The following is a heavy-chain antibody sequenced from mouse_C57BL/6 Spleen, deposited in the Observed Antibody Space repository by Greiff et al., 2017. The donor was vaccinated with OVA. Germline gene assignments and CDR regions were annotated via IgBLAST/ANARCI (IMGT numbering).Heavy chain of an antibody. CDR3: ATKDSSGYFAY. J-gene: IGHJ3*01. V-gene: IGHV1-26*01. Sequence: EVKLQQSGPELVKPGASVKISCKASGYTFTDYYMNWVKQSHGKSLEWIGDINPNNGGTSYNQKFKGKATLTVDKSSSTAYMELRSLTSEDSAVYYCATKDSSGYFAYWGQGTLVTVSA. CDR1: GYTFTDYY. CDR2: INPNNGGT. D-gene: IGHD3-2*02.